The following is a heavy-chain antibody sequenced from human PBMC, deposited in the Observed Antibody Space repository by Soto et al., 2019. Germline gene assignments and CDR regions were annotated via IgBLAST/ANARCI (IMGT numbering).Heavy chain of an antibody. CDR3: AKSHGMATITRSGS. D-gene: IGHD5-12*01. Sequence: QEQLVESGGGVVQPGKSLRLSCAASGLSFRSYGRHWVRQAPGKGLEWVAVISYDGSEKFYADSVKGRFTVSRDNSKDTAFLQIDNLRADATAVYYCAKSHGMATITRSGSWGQGTLVIVSS. CDR1: GLSFRSYG. CDR2: ISYDGSEK. J-gene: IGHJ5*02. V-gene: IGHV3-30*18.